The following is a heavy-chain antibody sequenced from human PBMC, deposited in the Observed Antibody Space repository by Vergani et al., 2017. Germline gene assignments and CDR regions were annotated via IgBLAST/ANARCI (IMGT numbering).Heavy chain of an antibody. CDR3: ARVSTRACPPETSARLMDY. Sequence: QVQLQESGPGLVKPSQTLSLTCTVSGGSISSGGYYWSWIRQHPGTGLEWIGYIYYSGTTYYNPSLKSGVTISVDTSKNQFSLNLSSVSAADTAVYSCARVSTRACPPETSARLMDYWGQGTLVTVSS. D-gene: IGHD1-14*01. V-gene: IGHV4-31*03. CDR1: GGSISSGGYY. CDR2: IYYSGTT. J-gene: IGHJ4*02.